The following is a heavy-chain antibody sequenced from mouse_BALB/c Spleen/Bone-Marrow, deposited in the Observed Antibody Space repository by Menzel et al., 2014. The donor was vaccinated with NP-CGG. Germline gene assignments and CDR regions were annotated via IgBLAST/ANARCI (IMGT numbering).Heavy chain of an antibody. D-gene: IGHD2-3*01. CDR3: ARYDGPAWFAY. Sequence: QVQLQQPGAELVKPGASVKLSCKASGYTFXSYWIHWVKLRPGQGLEWIGEINPSNGRTNYNEKFKNKATLTVDKSSSTAYIQLSSPTSEDSAVYYCARYDGPAWFAYWGQGTLVTVSA. J-gene: IGHJ3*01. CDR1: GYTFXSYW. V-gene: IGHV1S81*02. CDR2: INPSNGRT.